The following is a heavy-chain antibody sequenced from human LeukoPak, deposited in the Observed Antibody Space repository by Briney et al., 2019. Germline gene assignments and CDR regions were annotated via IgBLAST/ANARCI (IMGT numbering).Heavy chain of an antibody. CDR1: GFTFSSFA. J-gene: IGHJ4*02. CDR3: ARSGNYFDY. V-gene: IGHV3-23*01. Sequence: GGSLRLSCAASGFTFSSFAMSWVRQAPGKGLEWVSTILVSGGSTYYADSVKGRFTISRDNAKNSLYLQMNSLRDEDTAVYYCARSGNYFDYWGQGTLVTVSS. CDR2: ILVSGGST.